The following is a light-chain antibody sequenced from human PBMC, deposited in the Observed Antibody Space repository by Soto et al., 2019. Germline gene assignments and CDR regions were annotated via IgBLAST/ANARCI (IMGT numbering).Light chain of an antibody. J-gene: IGKJ3*01. CDR2: GAS. CDR3: QQYGSSPFT. CDR1: QSVSSSY. Sequence: ESVLTQSPGTLSMSPGERATLSCMASQSVSSSYSAWYQQKPGQAPRLLIYGASSRATGIPDRFSGSGSGTDFTLTISRLEPEDFAVYYCQQYGSSPFTFGPGTKVDIK. V-gene: IGKV3-20*01.